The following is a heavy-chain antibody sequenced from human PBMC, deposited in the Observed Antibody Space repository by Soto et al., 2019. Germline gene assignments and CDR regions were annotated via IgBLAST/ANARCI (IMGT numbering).Heavy chain of an antibody. Sequence: QVQLVQSGAEVKKPGSSVKVSCKASGGTFSSYAISWVRQAPGQGLEWMGGIIPIFGTANYAQKFQGRVTIXAXEXXSTAYMELSSLRSEDTAVYYCARDTDSGNVIKLLYYYGMDVWGQGTTVTVSS. J-gene: IGHJ6*02. CDR3: ARDTDSGNVIKLLYYYGMDV. CDR2: IIPIFGTA. D-gene: IGHD5-12*01. V-gene: IGHV1-69*12. CDR1: GGTFSSYA.